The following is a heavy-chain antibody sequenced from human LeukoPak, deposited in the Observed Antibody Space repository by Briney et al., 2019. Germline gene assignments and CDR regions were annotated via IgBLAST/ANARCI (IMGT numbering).Heavy chain of an antibody. V-gene: IGHV3-21*04. Sequence: PGGSLRRSCAASGFTFSSYSMNWVRQAPGKGLEWVSSISSSSSYIYYADSVKGRFTISRDNAKNSLYLQMNSLRAEDTAVYYCAKDWVGIQLWYFDYWGQGTLVTVSS. CDR1: GFTFSSYS. J-gene: IGHJ4*02. CDR3: AKDWVGIQLWYFDY. CDR2: ISSSSSYI. D-gene: IGHD5-18*01.